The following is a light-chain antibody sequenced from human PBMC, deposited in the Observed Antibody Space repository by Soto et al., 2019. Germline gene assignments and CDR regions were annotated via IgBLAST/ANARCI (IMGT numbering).Light chain of an antibody. Sequence: DIPMTQSPSTLSGSFGDRVKITCRASQTISSWLAWYQQKPGKAPKLLIYKASTLKSGVPSRFSGSGSGTEFTLTISSLQPDDFATYYCQHYNSYSEAFGQGTKVDI. CDR3: QHYNSYSEA. CDR1: QTISSW. V-gene: IGKV1-5*03. CDR2: KAS. J-gene: IGKJ1*01.